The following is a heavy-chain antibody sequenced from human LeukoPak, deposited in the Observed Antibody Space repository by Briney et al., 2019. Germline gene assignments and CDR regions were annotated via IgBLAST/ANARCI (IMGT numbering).Heavy chain of an antibody. J-gene: IGHJ4*02. Sequence: SVKDSCKASGGTFSSYAISWVRQAPGQGLEWMGRIIPILGIANYAQKFQGRVTITADKSTSTAYMELSSLRSEDTAVYYCASELSGYDSAHFDYWGQGTLVTVSS. CDR3: ASELSGYDSAHFDY. CDR2: IIPILGIA. CDR1: GGTFSSYA. V-gene: IGHV1-69*04. D-gene: IGHD5-12*01.